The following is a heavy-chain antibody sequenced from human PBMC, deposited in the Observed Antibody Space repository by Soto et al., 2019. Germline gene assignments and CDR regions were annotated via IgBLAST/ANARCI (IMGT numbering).Heavy chain of an antibody. D-gene: IGHD1-26*01. Sequence: QLHLRESGPGLVKPSETLSLTCTVSGGSITSSSYYWGWIRHPPGKGLEWIGSIYYSGSTYYNPSLKRRVTISVDTSKNQCSLKLSSVTAADTAVYYCATQEVGGSYVYTFDPWGQGTLVTVSS. V-gene: IGHV4-39*01. CDR2: IYYSGST. J-gene: IGHJ5*02. CDR3: ATQEVGGSYVYTFDP. CDR1: GGSITSSSYY.